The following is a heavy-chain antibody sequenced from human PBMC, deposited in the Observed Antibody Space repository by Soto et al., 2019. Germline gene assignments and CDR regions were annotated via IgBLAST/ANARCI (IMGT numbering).Heavy chain of an antibody. CDR2: IIPRSANS. D-gene: IGHD3-3*01. CDR1: GDTFSTYS. V-gene: IGHV1-8*01. Sequence: GASVKVSCKASGDTFSTYSITWMRQVPGQGLEWMGGIIPRSANSDYAQKFQGRVTMTRNDSTSTAYMELSSLRSEDTAVYYCASPARKNDFWTGYSLDIWGQGTMVTVSS. CDR3: ASPARKNDFWTGYSLDI. J-gene: IGHJ6*02.